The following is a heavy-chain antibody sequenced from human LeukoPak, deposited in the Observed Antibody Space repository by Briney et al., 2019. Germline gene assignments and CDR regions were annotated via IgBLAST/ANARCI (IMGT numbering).Heavy chain of an antibody. V-gene: IGHV4-39*01. Sequence: SETLSLTCTVSGDSFTSTDDFWGWIRQPPGEGLEWIGSINYSGKTYYNPSLKSRVIISVDTSKNQVSLRLSSVTAADTAVYYCARSSYSSGRYGGLDVWGQGTTVTVSS. CDR1: GDSFTSTDDF. D-gene: IGHD3-22*01. CDR3: ARSSYSSGRYGGLDV. CDR2: INYSGKT. J-gene: IGHJ6*02.